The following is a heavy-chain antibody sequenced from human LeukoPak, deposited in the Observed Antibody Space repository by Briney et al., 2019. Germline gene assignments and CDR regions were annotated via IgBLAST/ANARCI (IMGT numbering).Heavy chain of an antibody. J-gene: IGHJ5*02. V-gene: IGHV4-39*01. CDR1: GDSISSSSYY. CDR2: IYYSGST. CDR3: ASADSHNWFDP. D-gene: IGHD2-15*01. Sequence: PSETLSLTCTVSGDSISSSSYYWGWIRQPPGKGLEWIGSIYYSGSTYYNPSLKSRVTISVDTSKNQFSLKLSSVTAADTAVYYCASADSHNWFDPWGQGTLVTVSS.